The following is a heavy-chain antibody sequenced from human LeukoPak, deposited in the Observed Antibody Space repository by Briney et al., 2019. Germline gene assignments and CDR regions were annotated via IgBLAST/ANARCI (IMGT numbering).Heavy chain of an antibody. CDR1: GGTFSSYT. Sequence: TVKVSCKASGGTFSSYTISWVRQAPGQGLEWMGRIIPILGIANYAQKFQGRVTITADKSTSTAYMELSSLRSEDTAVYYCARDPSGSREDAFDIWGQGTMVTVSS. D-gene: IGHD1-26*01. V-gene: IGHV1-69*04. CDR2: IIPILGIA. J-gene: IGHJ3*02. CDR3: ARDPSGSREDAFDI.